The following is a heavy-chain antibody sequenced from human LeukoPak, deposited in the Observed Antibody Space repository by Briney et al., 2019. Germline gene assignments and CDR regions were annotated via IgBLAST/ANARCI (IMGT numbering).Heavy chain of an antibody. V-gene: IGHV1-69*13. Sequence: SVKVSCKASGGTFSSYAISWVRQAPGQGLEWMGGIIPIFGTANYAQKFQGRVTITADESTSTAYMELSSLRSEDTAVYYCARGDDRKWDAFDIWGQGTMVTVSS. CDR1: GGTFSSYA. D-gene: IGHD3-16*01. CDR2: IIPIFGTA. CDR3: ARGDDRKWDAFDI. J-gene: IGHJ3*02.